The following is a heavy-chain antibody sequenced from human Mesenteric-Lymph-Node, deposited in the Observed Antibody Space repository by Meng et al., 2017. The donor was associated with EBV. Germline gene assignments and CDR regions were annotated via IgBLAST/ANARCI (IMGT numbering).Heavy chain of an antibody. J-gene: IGHJ4*02. CDR3: ARSPGWYSLDY. D-gene: IGHD6-19*01. Sequence: QLQESGPGRVKSPDTLSLTGSSSGGAISRSTYYWGWVRQPPGKGLEWIGTLYYSGGTSYNPSLRSRVTISTDTAKNQFSLKLSSVTAADTAVYYCARSPGWYSLDYWGQGTLVTVSS. V-gene: IGHV4-39*01. CDR2: LYYSGGT. CDR1: GGAISRSTYY.